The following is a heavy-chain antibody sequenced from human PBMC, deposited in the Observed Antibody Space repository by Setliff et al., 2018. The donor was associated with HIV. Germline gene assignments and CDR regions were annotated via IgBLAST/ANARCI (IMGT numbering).Heavy chain of an antibody. CDR1: GFTFSSYG. J-gene: IGHJ4*02. D-gene: IGHD3-10*01. Sequence: QPGGSLRLSCVASGFTFSSYGMHWVRQTPGKGLEWLVVIWSDGGDTYYRDSVRGRFTISRDNSKNILYLQMNSLRDEDTAVYYCAKDQGSRWFGPLDSWGQGTLVTVSS. V-gene: IGHV3-33*06. CDR2: IWSDGGDT. CDR3: AKDQGSRWFGPLDS.